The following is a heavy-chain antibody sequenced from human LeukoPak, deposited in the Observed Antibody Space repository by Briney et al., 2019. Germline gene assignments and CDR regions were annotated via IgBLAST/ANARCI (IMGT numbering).Heavy chain of an antibody. CDR2: IYPGDSDT. V-gene: IGHV5-51*01. CDR1: GYRFTSYW. D-gene: IGHD5-18*01. J-gene: IGHJ4*02. CDR3: ARHLGGDSYAPSFDY. Sequence: GESLKISCKDSGYRFTSYWIAWVRQMPGKGLEWMGIIYPGDSDTRYSPSFQGQVTISADKSVSTAYLQWSSLKASDTAMYYCARHLGGDSYAPSFDYWGQGTLVTVSS.